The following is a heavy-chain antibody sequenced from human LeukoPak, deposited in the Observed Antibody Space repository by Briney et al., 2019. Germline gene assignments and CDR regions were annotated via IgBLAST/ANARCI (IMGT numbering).Heavy chain of an antibody. CDR2: IEPISGST. V-gene: IGHV1-46*04. CDR3: ARHGGDYPDT. Sequence: ASVKVSCKTSGYTFTSYDVHWVRQAPGQGLERMGIIEPISGSTTYAHKLEDSITMTRDTSTTTVFLELSSLSSEDTAIYFCARHGGDYPDTWGQGTLVTVSS. J-gene: IGHJ5*02. CDR1: GYTFTSYD. D-gene: IGHD2-21*02.